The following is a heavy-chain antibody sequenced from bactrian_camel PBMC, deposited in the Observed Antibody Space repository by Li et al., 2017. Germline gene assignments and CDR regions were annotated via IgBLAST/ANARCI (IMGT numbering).Heavy chain of an antibody. J-gene: IGHJ4*01. V-gene: IGHV3S53*01. D-gene: IGHD2*01. Sequence: QVQLVESGGGPVQAGGSLSLSCVTSGYTYSGLCMGWFRQAPGKEREGVAVIDSGGSTTYADSVKGRFTISKDNAKNTVYLQMNSLKPEDTARYYCAADVGCSGGRPYWGQGTQVTVS. CDR1: GYTYSGLC. CDR3: AADVGCSGGRPY. CDR2: IDSGGST.